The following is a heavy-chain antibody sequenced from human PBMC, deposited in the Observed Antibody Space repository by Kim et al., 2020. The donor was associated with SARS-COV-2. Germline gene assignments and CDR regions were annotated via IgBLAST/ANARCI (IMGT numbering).Heavy chain of an antibody. CDR1: SGSISSLSW. D-gene: IGHD3-16*01. Sequence: SETLSLTCAVSSGSISSLSWWSWVRQAPGRGLEWIGEISHRGSPNYHPSLKSRMTISIDSSKNQLSLKLTSGTAADTAIYFCAGFSADMMSMMWGRGGWFDPWGQGTLVTVSS. CDR3: AGFSADMMSMMWGRGGWFDP. V-gene: IGHV4-4*02. CDR2: ISHRGSP. J-gene: IGHJ5*02.